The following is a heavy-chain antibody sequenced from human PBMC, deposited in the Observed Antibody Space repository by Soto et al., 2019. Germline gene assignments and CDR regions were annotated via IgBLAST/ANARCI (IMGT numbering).Heavy chain of an antibody. CDR3: ARHPPGVWFGSNNWLDH. J-gene: IGHJ5*02. Sequence: SETLSLTCTVSGGSISSSTYYWGLIRQPPGKGLEWIGSINFSGSTNYNPSLKSRVTISVDTSKNQFSLKLTSVTAADTAVYYWARHPPGVWFGSNNWLDHWGQGTLVT. CDR2: INFSGST. D-gene: IGHD3-10*01. V-gene: IGHV4-39*01. CDR1: GGSISSSTYY.